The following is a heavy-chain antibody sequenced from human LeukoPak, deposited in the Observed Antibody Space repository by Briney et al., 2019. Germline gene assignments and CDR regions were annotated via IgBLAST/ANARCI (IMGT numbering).Heavy chain of an antibody. CDR1: GDSISSDY. D-gene: IGHD3-10*01. CDR2: IYDSGST. CDR3: ARQTHSGSFAYYFDY. V-gene: IGHV4-59*08. Sequence: SETLSLTCTVSGDSISSDYWSWIRQPPGKGLEWIGYIYDSGSTHYNPSLKSRVTISVDTSKNQFSLKLRSVTAADTAVYYCARQTHSGSFAYYFDYWGQGTLVTVSS. J-gene: IGHJ4*02.